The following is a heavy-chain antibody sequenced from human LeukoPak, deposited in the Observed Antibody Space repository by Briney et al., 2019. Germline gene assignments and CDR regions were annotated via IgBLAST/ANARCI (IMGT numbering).Heavy chain of an antibody. D-gene: IGHD3-10*01. CDR2: IKQDGSEK. CDR1: GFTFSSYW. CDR3: ARASPRLYYGSGSYSDH. J-gene: IGHJ4*02. Sequence: GGSLRLSCAASGFTFSSYWMSWVRQAPGKGLEWVANIKQDGSEKYYVDSVKGRFTISRDNAKNSLYLQMNSLRAEDTAVYYCARASPRLYYGSGSYSDHWGQGTLVTVSS. V-gene: IGHV3-7*01.